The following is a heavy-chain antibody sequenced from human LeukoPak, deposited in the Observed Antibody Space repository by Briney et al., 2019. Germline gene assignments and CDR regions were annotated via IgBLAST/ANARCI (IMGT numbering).Heavy chain of an antibody. CDR3: ARDELLVGATAFDY. V-gene: IGHV1-18*01. CDR1: GYTFISYG. J-gene: IGHJ4*02. Sequence: APVKVSCKPSGYTFISYGISWVRQAPGQGLEWMGWISTYNDDTNYAQKFQGRVTMTTDRSTSTTYLELRSLRSDDTAVYYCARDELLVGATAFDYWGQGTLVTVSS. CDR2: ISTYNDDT. D-gene: IGHD1-26*01.